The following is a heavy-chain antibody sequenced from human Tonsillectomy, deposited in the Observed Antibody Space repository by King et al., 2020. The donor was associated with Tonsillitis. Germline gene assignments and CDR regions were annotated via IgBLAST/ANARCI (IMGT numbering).Heavy chain of an antibody. J-gene: IGHJ4*02. V-gene: IGHV3-49*04. Sequence: VQLVESGGGLEQPGRSLRLSCTASGFTFGDYAMSWVRQAPGKGLEWVGFIRSKAYGGTTEYAASVKGRFTISRDDSKSIAYLQMNSLKTEDTAVYYCSREIMACSGGSCYSPTFDYWGQGTLVTVSS. CDR3: SREIMACSGGSCYSPTFDY. CDR1: GFTFGDYA. D-gene: IGHD2-15*01. CDR2: IRSKAYGGTT.